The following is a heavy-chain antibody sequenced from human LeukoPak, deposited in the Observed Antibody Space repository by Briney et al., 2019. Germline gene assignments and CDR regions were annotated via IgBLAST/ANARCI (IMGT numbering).Heavy chain of an antibody. V-gene: IGHV3-30*02. J-gene: IGHJ4*02. CDR1: GFTFSSYG. D-gene: IGHD3-10*01. Sequence: PGGSLRLSCAASGFTFSSYGMHWVHQAPGKGLEWVAFIRYDGSNKYYADSVKGRFTISRDNSQNTLYLQMNSLRAEDTAVYYCAKDRGGYFDYWGQGTLVTVSS. CDR3: AKDRGGYFDY. CDR2: IRYDGSNK.